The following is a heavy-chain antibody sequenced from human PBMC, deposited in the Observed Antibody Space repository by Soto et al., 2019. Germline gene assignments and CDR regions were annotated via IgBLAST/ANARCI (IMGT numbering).Heavy chain of an antibody. CDR1: GGSISSGDYY. CDR2: IYYSGST. CDR3: ARVVYGNSKRFLARWFDP. V-gene: IGHV4-30-4*01. J-gene: IGHJ5*02. D-gene: IGHD3-3*01. Sequence: QVQLQESGPGLVKPSQTLSLSCNVSGGSISSGDYYWSWIRQPPGKGLEWIGYIYYSGSTYYNPSLKTRVTLSIDTSKNQFSLKLSSVTAADTAVYYCARVVYGNSKRFLARWFDPWGLGTLVTVSS.